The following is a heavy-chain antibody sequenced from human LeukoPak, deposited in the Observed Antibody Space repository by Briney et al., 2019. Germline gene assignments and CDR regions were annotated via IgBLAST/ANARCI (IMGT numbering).Heavy chain of an antibody. D-gene: IGHD2-21*01. CDR3: AKDFRIGYSAHFDY. CDR1: GFIFGTYA. CDR2: ISGSGAGT. J-gene: IGHJ4*02. Sequence: GGSLRLSCVASGFIFGTYAMNWVRQAPGKGLEWVSVISGSGAGTYYADSVKGRFTISRDNSKDTLYLQMSSLRAEDTAVYYCAKDFRIGYSAHFDYWGQGALVTVSS. V-gene: IGHV3-23*01.